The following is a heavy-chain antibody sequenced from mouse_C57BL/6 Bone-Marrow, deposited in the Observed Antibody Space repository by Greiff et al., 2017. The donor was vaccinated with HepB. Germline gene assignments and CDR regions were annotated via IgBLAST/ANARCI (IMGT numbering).Heavy chain of an antibody. CDR2: IYPGSGNT. CDR3: ARSRGSSYDYAMDY. V-gene: IGHV1-76*01. Sequence: QVQLQQSGAELVRPGASVKLSCKASGYTFTDYYINWVKQRPGQGLEWIARIYPGSGNTYYNEKFEGKATLTAEKSSSTAYMQLSSLTSEDSAVYFCARSRGSSYDYAMDYWGQGTSVTVSS. J-gene: IGHJ4*01. CDR1: GYTFTDYY. D-gene: IGHD1-1*01.